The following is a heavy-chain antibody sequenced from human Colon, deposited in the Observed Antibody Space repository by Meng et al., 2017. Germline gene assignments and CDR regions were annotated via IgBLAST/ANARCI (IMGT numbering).Heavy chain of an antibody. D-gene: IGHD4-17*01. CDR3: ATGLRHGDWFDP. J-gene: IGHJ5*02. CDR2: IDHFGIS. V-gene: IGHV4-34*02. Sequence: QVQIQQGGAGLLKPSETLSLTCAVSGGSFSGFYWSWIRQPPGKGLERIGEIDHFGISNYNSSLKGRLTMSVDTSKKQISLTLTSVTAADTAVYYCATGLRHGDWFDPWGPGTLVTVSS. CDR1: GGSFSGFY.